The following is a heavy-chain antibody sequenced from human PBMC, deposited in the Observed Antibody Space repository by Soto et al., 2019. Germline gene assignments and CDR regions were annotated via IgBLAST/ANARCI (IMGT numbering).Heavy chain of an antibody. J-gene: IGHJ4*01. CDR2: IWYDGSNK. Sequence: GGSLRLSCAASGFTFSSYGMHWVRQAPGKGLEWVAVIWYDGSNKYYADSVKGRFTISRDNSKNTLYLQMNSLRAEDTAVYYCATHLSEGRYIFDPSPLDYWGHGTLGTVSS. V-gene: IGHV3-33*01. D-gene: IGHD5-18*01. CDR1: GFTFSSYG. CDR3: ATHLSEGRYIFDPSPLDY.